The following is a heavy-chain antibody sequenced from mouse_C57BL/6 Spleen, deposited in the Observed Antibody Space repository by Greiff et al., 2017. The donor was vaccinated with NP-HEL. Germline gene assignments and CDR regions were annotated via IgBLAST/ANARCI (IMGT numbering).Heavy chain of an antibody. J-gene: IGHJ4*01. V-gene: IGHV1-82*01. CDR1: GYAFSSSW. CDR3: APPSNSYAMDY. CDR2: IYPGDGDT. D-gene: IGHD2-5*01. Sequence: QVQLKQSGPELVKPGASVKISCKASGYAFSSSWMNWVKQRPGKGLEWIGRIYPGDGDTNYNGKFKGKATLTADKSSSTAYMQLSSLTSEDSAVYFCAPPSNSYAMDYWGQGTSVTVSS.